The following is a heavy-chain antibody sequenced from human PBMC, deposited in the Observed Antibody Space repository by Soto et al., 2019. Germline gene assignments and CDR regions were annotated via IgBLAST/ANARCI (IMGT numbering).Heavy chain of an antibody. CDR3: ARAPDYGDYVKWLDP. J-gene: IGHJ5*02. V-gene: IGHV1-69*02. Sequence: QVQLVQSGAEVKKPGSSVKVSCKASGDSFTSYSFSWVRQAPGQGLEWMGRIIPILSITNYAQKFQGRVTSTADKSTSTAYMELSSLRSEDTAVYYCARAPDYGDYVKWLDPWGQGTLVTVSS. D-gene: IGHD4-17*01. CDR1: GDSFTSYS. CDR2: IIPILSIT.